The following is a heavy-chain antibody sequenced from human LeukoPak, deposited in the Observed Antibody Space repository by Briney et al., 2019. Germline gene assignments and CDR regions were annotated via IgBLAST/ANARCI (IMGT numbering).Heavy chain of an antibody. Sequence: GGSLRLSCAASGFTFSGYGMSWVRQAPGKGLKWVSAISGSGGSTYYADSVKGRFTISRDNSKNTLYLQMNSLRAEDTAVYYCARGLRSYDSSGFDYWGQGTLVTVSS. CDR3: ARGLRSYDSSGFDY. CDR1: GFTFSGYG. CDR2: ISGSGGST. V-gene: IGHV3-23*01. J-gene: IGHJ4*02. D-gene: IGHD3-22*01.